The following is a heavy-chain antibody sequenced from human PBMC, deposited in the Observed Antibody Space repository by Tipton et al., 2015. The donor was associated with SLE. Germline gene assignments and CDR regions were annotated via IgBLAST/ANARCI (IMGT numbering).Heavy chain of an antibody. CDR2: IYYSGST. CDR3: ARHGSLYSGSYYHASYGMDV. CDR1: GGSISSYY. V-gene: IGHV4-59*08. Sequence: TLSLTCTVSGGSISSYYWSWIRQPPGKGLEWIGYIYYSGSTNYNPSLKSRVTISVDTSKNQFSLKLSSVTAADTAVYYCARHGSLYSGSYYHASYGMDVWGQGTTVTVSS. D-gene: IGHD1-26*01. J-gene: IGHJ6*02.